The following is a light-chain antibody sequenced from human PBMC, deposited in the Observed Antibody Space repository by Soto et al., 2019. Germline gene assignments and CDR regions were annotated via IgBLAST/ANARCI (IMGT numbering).Light chain of an antibody. CDR2: GAS. CDR3: QQYNNWPLT. V-gene: IGKV3-15*01. J-gene: IGKJ4*01. Sequence: EMVMTQSPAALSVSPGERATLSCRASQDISSNLAWHQQKPGQAPRLLIYGASTRATGVPARFSGSGSGTEFTLTISSLQSEDFAVYYCQQYNNWPLTFGGGTKVEIK. CDR1: QDISSN.